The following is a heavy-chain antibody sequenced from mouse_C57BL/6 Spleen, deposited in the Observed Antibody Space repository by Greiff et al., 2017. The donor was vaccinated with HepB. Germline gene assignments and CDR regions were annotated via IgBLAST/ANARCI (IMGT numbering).Heavy chain of an antibody. Sequence: VQLQQPGAELVKPGASVKMSCKASGYTFTSYWITWVKQRPGQGLEWIGDIYPGSGSTNYNEKFKSKATLTVDTSSSTAYMQLSSLTSEDSAVYYCARSVGYYYGSSYNAMDYWGQGTSVTVSS. CDR1: GYTFTSYW. CDR2: IYPGSGST. D-gene: IGHD1-1*01. J-gene: IGHJ4*01. CDR3: ARSVGYYYGSSYNAMDY. V-gene: IGHV1-55*01.